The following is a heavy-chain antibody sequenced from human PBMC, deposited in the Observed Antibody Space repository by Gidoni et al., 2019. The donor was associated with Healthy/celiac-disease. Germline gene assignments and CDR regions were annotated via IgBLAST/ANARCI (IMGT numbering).Heavy chain of an antibody. Sequence: EVQLLESGGGLVQPGGSLRLSCAASGFTFSSYAMSWVRQAPGKGLEWVSAISGSGGSTYYADSVKGRFTISRDNSKNTLYLQMNSLRAEDTAVYYCAKVNWNDDTAIDAFDIWGQGTMVTVSS. CDR1: GFTFSSYA. J-gene: IGHJ3*02. V-gene: IGHV3-23*01. CDR2: ISGSGGST. D-gene: IGHD1-20*01. CDR3: AKVNWNDDTAIDAFDI.